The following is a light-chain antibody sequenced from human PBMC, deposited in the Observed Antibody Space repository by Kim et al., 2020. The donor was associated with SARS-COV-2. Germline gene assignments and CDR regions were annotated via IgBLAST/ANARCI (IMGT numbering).Light chain of an antibody. J-gene: IGKJ1*01. CDR2: KAS. CDR1: QYITRR. CDR3: QQYDTYPWT. Sequence: GDRVTIPCRASQYITRRLAWYQQKPGKAPKVLISKASTLESGVPSTFSGSGSGTDFTLTISSLQPDDFATYYCQQYDTYPWTFGQGTKMDIK. V-gene: IGKV1-5*03.